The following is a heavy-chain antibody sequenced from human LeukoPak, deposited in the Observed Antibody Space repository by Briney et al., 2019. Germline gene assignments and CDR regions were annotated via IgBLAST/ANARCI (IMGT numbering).Heavy chain of an antibody. D-gene: IGHD4-11*01. CDR1: GYTFTTYD. CDR2: MNPNSGNA. Sequence: ASVKVSCKASGYTFTTYDINWVRQATGQGLEWMGWMNPNSGNAGYAQKFQGRVTVTRNTSISTAYMELSSLRSEDTAVYYCARYSNYVGFSWGQGTLVTVSS. CDR3: ARYSNYVGFS. V-gene: IGHV1-8*03. J-gene: IGHJ5*02.